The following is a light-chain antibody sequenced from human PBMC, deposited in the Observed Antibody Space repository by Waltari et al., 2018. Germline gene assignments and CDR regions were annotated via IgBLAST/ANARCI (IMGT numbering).Light chain of an antibody. CDR3: SSYTSSGVV. CDR2: DVY. Sequence: QSALTQPASVSGSPGQAIIISCTGTGSDVGGYDYVSWYQQYPGKAPRLIIYDVYNLPSGVSNRLSGAKSDNTVSLTISGLQAEDESVYYCSSYTSSGVVFGGGTKLTVL. J-gene: IGLJ2*01. V-gene: IGLV2-14*01. CDR1: GSDVGGYDY.